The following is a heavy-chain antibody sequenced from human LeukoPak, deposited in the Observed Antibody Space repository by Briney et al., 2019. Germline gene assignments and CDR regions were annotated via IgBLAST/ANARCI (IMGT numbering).Heavy chain of an antibody. Sequence: ASVKVSCKASGYTFTGYYMHWVRQAPGQGLEWMGWINPNSGGTNYAQQFQGRVTMTRDTSISPAYMELSRLRSDDTAVYYWARDGMKGYSYGLGYWGQGTLVTVSS. V-gene: IGHV1-2*02. CDR1: GYTFTGYY. D-gene: IGHD5-18*01. CDR3: ARDGMKGYSYGLGY. CDR2: INPNSGGT. J-gene: IGHJ4*02.